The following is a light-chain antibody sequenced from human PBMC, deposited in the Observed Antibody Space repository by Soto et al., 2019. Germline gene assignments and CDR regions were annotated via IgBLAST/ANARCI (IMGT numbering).Light chain of an antibody. CDR2: GAS. CDR1: QSVSSN. V-gene: IGKV3-15*01. Sequence: EFVLTQSPATLSVSPGGRATLSCRASQSVSSNLAWYQQKPGQAPRLLIYGASTRATDLPGRFSGSGSGTEFTLTISSLQSEDFADYYCQHYNNWPYTFGQGTKVDIK. CDR3: QHYNNWPYT. J-gene: IGKJ2*01.